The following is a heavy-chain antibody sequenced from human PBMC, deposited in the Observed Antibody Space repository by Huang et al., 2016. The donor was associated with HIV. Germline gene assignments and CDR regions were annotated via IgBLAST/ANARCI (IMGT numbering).Heavy chain of an antibody. CDR2: IYKSGST. V-gene: IGHV4-59*01. CDR1: GGSISDYY. D-gene: IGHD6-19*01. Sequence: QVHLQESGPGLVKPSKTLSLTCTVSGGSISDYYWSWIRQPPGKGLEWIGYIYKSGSTTYHPSLKSRVTISVDTSKNQFSLTLKSMTAADTAVYFCARNGGDSSGFYDVGAFDIWGQGTMVTVSS. J-gene: IGHJ3*02. CDR3: ARNGGDSSGFYDVGAFDI.